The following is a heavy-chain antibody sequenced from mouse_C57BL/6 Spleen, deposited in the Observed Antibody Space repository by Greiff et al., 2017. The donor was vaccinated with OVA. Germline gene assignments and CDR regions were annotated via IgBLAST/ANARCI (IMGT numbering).Heavy chain of an antibody. Sequence: EVKLQESGPELVKPGASVKIPCKASGYTFTDYNMDWVKQSHGKSLEWIGDINPNNGGTIYNQKFKGKATLTVDKSSSTAYMELRSLTSEDTAVYYCARGTTVEGYFDVWGTGTTVTVSS. D-gene: IGHD1-1*01. CDR3: ARGTTVEGYFDV. J-gene: IGHJ1*03. CDR2: INPNNGGT. V-gene: IGHV1-18*01. CDR1: GYTFTDYN.